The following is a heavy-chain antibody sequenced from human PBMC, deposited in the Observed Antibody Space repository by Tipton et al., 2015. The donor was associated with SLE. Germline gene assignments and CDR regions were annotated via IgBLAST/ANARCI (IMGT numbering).Heavy chain of an antibody. CDR2: ISSSSRYI. J-gene: IGHJ5*02. V-gene: IGHV3-21*03. CDR3: AGDDYASGIT. CDR1: GFTVSTDY. D-gene: IGHD3-10*01. Sequence: QLVQSGGGLVQPGGSLLLSCEVSGFTVSTDYMSWVRQAPGKGLEWVSSISSSSRYIYHAESLKGRFTISRDNAKNSLYLQMNSLRVEDTAVYFCAGDDYASGITWGQGTLVTVSS.